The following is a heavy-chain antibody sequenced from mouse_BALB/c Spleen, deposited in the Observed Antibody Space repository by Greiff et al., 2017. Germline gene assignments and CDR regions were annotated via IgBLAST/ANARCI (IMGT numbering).Heavy chain of an antibody. V-gene: IGHV1-14*01. CDR3: ARPEGNYPGWFAY. J-gene: IGHJ3*01. CDR2: INPYNDGT. Sequence: EVQLQQSGPELVKPGASVKMSCKASGYTFTSYVMHWVKQKPGQGLEWIGYINPYNDGTKYNEKFKGKATLTSDKSSSTAYMELSSLTSEDSAVYYCARPEGNYPGWFAYWGQGTLVTVSA. D-gene: IGHD1-1*02. CDR1: GYTFTSYV.